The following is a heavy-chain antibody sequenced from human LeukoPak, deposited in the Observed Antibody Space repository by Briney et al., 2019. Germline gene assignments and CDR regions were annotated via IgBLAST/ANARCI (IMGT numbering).Heavy chain of an antibody. CDR3: ANSPSPDSYDFWSGYSH. V-gene: IGHV3-48*04. J-gene: IGHJ4*02. D-gene: IGHD3-3*01. CDR2: ISSSSSTI. Sequence: PGGSLRLSCAASGFTLSSHSMDWVRQAPGKGLEWLSYISSSSSTIYYADSVKGRFTISRDNAKNSLYLQMNSLRAEDTAVYYCANSPSPDSYDFWSGYSHWGQGTLVTVSS. CDR1: GFTLSSHS.